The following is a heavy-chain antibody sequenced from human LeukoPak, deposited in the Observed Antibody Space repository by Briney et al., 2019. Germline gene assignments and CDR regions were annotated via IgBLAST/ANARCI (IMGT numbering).Heavy chain of an antibody. CDR1: GDSISSGTYY. V-gene: IGHV4-61*02. Sequence: SETLSLTCTVSGDSISSGTYYWSWIRQPAGKGLEWIGRIYTSGSTNYNPSLQSRVTISVDTSKNQFSLKLSSVTAADTAVYYCARDRGDGYDYFWDYWGQGTLVTVSS. CDR2: IYTSGST. J-gene: IGHJ4*02. CDR3: ARDRGDGYDYFWDY. D-gene: IGHD5-12*01.